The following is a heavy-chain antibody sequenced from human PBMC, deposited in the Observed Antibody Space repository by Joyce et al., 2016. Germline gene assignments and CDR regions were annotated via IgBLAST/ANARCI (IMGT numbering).Heavy chain of an antibody. CDR1: GFTFNVAW. CDR2: MKSKTSGETT. CDR3: AADVAEVGFGELDH. D-gene: IGHD3-10*01. J-gene: IGHJ4*02. V-gene: IGHV3-15*01. Sequence: EVQVAEYGGGLVKPGGSLRLSCAAFGFTFNVAWMTWVRQAPGKGLEWVGRMKSKTSGETTEYAAPVKGRFTISRDDSKNTVSLQMNGLRTEDTAVYFCAADVAEVGFGELDHWGQGTLVTVSS.